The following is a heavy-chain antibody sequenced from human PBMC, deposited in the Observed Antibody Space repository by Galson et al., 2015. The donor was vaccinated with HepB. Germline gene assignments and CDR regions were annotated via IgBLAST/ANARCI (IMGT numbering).Heavy chain of an antibody. CDR1: GFTFSYHY. CDR2: ISTRSSYI. J-gene: IGHJ4*02. D-gene: IGHD6-13*01. CDR3: ARDTAPYSDSRHLDY. V-gene: IGHV3-11*06. Sequence: LRLSCAASGFTFSYHYMVWIRQAPGKGLEWISDISTRSSYINYADSVKGRFTISRDNAKNSLYLEMNSLRVEDTAVYYCARDTAPYSDSRHLDYWGQGTLVTVSS.